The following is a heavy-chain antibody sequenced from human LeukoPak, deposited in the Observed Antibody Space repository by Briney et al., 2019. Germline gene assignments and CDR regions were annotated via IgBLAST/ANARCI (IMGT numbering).Heavy chain of an antibody. J-gene: IGHJ4*02. CDR3: ARGILGLIPIDY. V-gene: IGHV3-53*01. CDR2: MYSDNNI. D-gene: IGHD1-26*01. Sequence: GGSLRLSCAASGFVVSSNYLAWVRQAPGEGLEWVSFMYSDNNIYYADSVKGRFTISRDNSKNTFYLQMNSLRVEDTAIYYCARGILGLIPIDYWSQGTLVTVSS. CDR1: GFVVSSNY.